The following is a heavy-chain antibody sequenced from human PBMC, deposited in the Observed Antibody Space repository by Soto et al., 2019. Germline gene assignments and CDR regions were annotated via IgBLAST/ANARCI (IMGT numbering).Heavy chain of an antibody. J-gene: IGHJ6*02. CDR3: QFYDFWSGYPKYYGMDV. V-gene: IGHV3-30-3*01. CDR2: ISYDGSNK. Sequence: GGSLRLSCAASGFTFSSYAMHWVRQAPGKGLEWVAVISYDGSNKYYADSVKGRFTISRDNSKNTLYLQMNSLRAEDTAVYYCQFYDFWSGYPKYYGMDVWGQGTTVTVSS. CDR1: GFTFSSYA. D-gene: IGHD3-3*01.